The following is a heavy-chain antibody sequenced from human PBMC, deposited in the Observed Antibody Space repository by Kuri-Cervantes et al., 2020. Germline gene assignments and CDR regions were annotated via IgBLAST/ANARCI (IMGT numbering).Heavy chain of an antibody. CDR1: GYSISSGYY. CDR3: AREVRGVISQIDY. Sequence: GSLRLSCTVSGYSISSGYYWGWIRQPPGKGLEWIGSIYHSGSTYYNPPLKSRVTISVDTSKNQFSLKLSSVTAADTAVYYCAREVRGVISQIDYWGQGTLVTVSS. D-gene: IGHD3-10*01. CDR2: IYHSGST. V-gene: IGHV4-38-2*02. J-gene: IGHJ4*02.